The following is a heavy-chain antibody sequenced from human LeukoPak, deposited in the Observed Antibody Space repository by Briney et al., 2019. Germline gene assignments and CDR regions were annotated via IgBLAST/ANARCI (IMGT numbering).Heavy chain of an antibody. CDR2: IRSKAYGGTT. D-gene: IGHD3-22*01. CDR3: TRDIELYYYDSSGY. J-gene: IGHJ4*02. CDR1: GFTFGDYV. Sequence: GGSLRLSCTASGFTFGDYVMSWVRQAPGKGLEWVGFIRSKAYGGTTKNAASVKGRFTISRDDSKSIAYLQMNSLKTEDTDVYYCTRDIELYYYDSSGYWGQGTLVTVSS. V-gene: IGHV3-49*04.